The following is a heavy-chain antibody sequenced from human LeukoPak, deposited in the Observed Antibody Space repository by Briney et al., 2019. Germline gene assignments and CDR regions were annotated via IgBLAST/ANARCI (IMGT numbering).Heavy chain of an antibody. CDR3: ARLYYYDSSGYYYAFFDY. CDR2: IYTSGST. J-gene: IGHJ4*02. D-gene: IGHD3-22*01. V-gene: IGHV4-4*07. CDR1: GGSISSYY. Sequence: SETLSLTCTVSGGSISSYYWSWIRQPAGKGLEWIGRIYTSGSTNYNPSLKSRVTMSVDTSKNQFSLKLSSVTAADTAVYYCARLYYYDSSGYYYAFFDYWGQGTLVTVSS.